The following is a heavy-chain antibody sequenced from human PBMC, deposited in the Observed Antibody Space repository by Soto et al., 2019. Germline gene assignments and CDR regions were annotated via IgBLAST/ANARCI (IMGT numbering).Heavy chain of an antibody. V-gene: IGHV3-21*01. CDR2: ISSSSSYI. CDR3: AREIPIVGALDY. D-gene: IGHD1-26*01. Sequence: GGSLRLSCAASGFTFSSYSMNWVRRAPGKGLEWVSSISSSSSYIYYADSVKGRFTISRDNAKNSLYVQMNSLRAEDTAVYYCAREIPIVGALDYWGQGTLVTVSS. J-gene: IGHJ4*02. CDR1: GFTFSSYS.